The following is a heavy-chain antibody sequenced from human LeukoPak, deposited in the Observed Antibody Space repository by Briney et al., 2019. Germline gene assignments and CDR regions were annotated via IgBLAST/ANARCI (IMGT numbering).Heavy chain of an antibody. CDR2: ISSSGSTI. CDR1: GFTFSSYE. J-gene: IGHJ5*02. V-gene: IGHV3-48*03. D-gene: IGHD6-13*01. Sequence: PGGSLRLSCAASGFTFSSYEMNWVRQAPGKGLEWVSYISSSGSTIYYADSVKGRFTISRDNAKNSLYLQMNSLRAEDTAVYYCARDPLPSALRAAAGGDWFDPWGQGTLVTVSS. CDR3: ARDPLPSALRAAAGGDWFDP.